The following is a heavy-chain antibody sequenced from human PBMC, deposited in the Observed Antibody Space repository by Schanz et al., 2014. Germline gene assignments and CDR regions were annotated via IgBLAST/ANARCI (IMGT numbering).Heavy chain of an antibody. CDR1: GYTFSDSY. Sequence: QEQLVQSGAEVRKPGASVKVSCKASGYTFSDSYVHWVRQAPGQGLEWMGWINPDSGDTNFAQKFQGWVTMTRDKSITTAYMELNSLNSDDTAVYYCATLDYADSVSWGQGTLGAVSS. V-gene: IGHV1-2*04. CDR2: INPDSGDT. CDR3: ATLDYADSVS. D-gene: IGHD4-17*01. J-gene: IGHJ5*02.